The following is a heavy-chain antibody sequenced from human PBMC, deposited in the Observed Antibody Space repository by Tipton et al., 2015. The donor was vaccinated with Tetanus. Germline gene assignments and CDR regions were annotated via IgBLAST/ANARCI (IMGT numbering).Heavy chain of an antibody. D-gene: IGHD1-14*01. CDR1: GDSVSRNNAT. CDR3: ARGSPALDC. J-gene: IGHJ4*02. V-gene: IGHV6-1*01. Sequence: VKPSQTLSLTCVISGDSVSRNNATWNWIRQSPSRGLEWLGRTYYRSKWYNDYAPSVKSRITIKPDTSKNQFSLQLNSMTPEDTAVYFCARGSPALDCWGQGILVTVSS. CDR2: TYYRSKWYN.